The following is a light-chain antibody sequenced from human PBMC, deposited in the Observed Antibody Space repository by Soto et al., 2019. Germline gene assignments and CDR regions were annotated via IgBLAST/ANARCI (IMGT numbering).Light chain of an antibody. CDR2: DVN. V-gene: IGLV2-11*01. Sequence: QSVLTQPRSVSGSPGQSVTISCTGTSSDVGTYNLVSWYQQHPGKAPKFIIYDVNKRPSGVPDRFSGSKSGNTASLTISGLQAEDEADYYCCSYAGNYVWVFGGGTKLTVL. CDR1: SSDVGTYNL. CDR3: CSYAGNYVWV. J-gene: IGLJ3*02.